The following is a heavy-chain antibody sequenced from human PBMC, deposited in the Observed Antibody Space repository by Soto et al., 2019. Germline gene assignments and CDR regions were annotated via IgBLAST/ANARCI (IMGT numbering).Heavy chain of an antibody. V-gene: IGHV3-53*01. CDR2: IYSGGST. D-gene: IGHD2-15*01. CDR1: GFTVSSHY. Sequence: EVQLVESGGGLIQPGGSLRLSCAASGFTVSSHYMSWVRQAPGKGLEWVSVIYSGGSTYYADSVKGRFTISRDNSKNTLYLQMNSLRAEDTAVYYCARDLVYCSGGSCYADVYYYYGMDVWGQGTTVTVSS. J-gene: IGHJ6*02. CDR3: ARDLVYCSGGSCYADVYYYYGMDV.